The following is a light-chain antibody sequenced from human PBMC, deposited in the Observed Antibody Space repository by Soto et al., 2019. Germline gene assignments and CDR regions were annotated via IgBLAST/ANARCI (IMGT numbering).Light chain of an antibody. CDR3: QQYNNWPPSSKGT. V-gene: IGKV3-15*01. CDR2: GAS. Sequence: EIVMTQSPATLSVSPGERATLSCRASQSVSSNLAWYQQKPGQAPRLLIYGASTRATGIPARFSGSGSGTEFNLTISSLQSEDFAVYYCQQYNNWPPSSKGTFGQGTKLEIK. CDR1: QSVSSN. J-gene: IGKJ2*02.